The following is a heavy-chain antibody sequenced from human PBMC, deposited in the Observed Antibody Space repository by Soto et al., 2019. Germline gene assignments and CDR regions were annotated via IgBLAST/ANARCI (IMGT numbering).Heavy chain of an antibody. CDR3: ARHGAPRTSPDS. D-gene: IGHD3-16*01. CDR2: IYPGDSDT. V-gene: IGHV5-51*01. CDR1: GYILTSYC. Sequence: PGESLKISCTASGYILTSYCLCWVRHMPLKGLEWMGIIYPGDSDTRYSPSFQGQVTISADKCISTAYLQWSSLKASETAMYYCARHGAPRTSPDSWGQGTLLAISS. J-gene: IGHJ4*02.